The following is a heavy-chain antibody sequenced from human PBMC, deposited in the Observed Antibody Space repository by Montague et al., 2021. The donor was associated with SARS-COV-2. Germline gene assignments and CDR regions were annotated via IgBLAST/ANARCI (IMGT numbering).Heavy chain of an antibody. V-gene: IGHV4-59*08. CDR1: GGSISSYY. J-gene: IGHJ5*02. CDR2: IYYGGST. CDR3: ARLRRPDGYSYWFGP. Sequence: SETLSLTCTVSGGSISSYYWSWIRQPPGKGLEWICYIYYGGSTNYSPSFKGRVIMSVDTSNNQFSLRLTSVTAADTAVYYCARLRRPDGYSYWFGPWGQGTLVTVSS. D-gene: IGHD5-24*01.